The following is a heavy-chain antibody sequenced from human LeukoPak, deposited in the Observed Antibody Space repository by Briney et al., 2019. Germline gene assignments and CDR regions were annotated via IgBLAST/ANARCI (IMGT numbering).Heavy chain of an antibody. V-gene: IGHV4-34*01. CDR1: GGSFSGYY. Sequence: SETLSLTCAVYGGSFSGYYWSWIRQPPGKGLDWIGEINHSGSTNYNPSLKSRVTISVDTSKNQFSLKLSSVTAADTAVYYCARALAVLYYYYIDVWGKGTTVTVSS. D-gene: IGHD6-19*01. CDR2: INHSGST. J-gene: IGHJ6*03. CDR3: ARALAVLYYYYIDV.